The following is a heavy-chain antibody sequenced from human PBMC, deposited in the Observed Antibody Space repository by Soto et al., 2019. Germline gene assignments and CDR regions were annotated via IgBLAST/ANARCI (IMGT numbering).Heavy chain of an antibody. CDR2: INTAGSTK. D-gene: IGHD3-9*01. Sequence: GGSLRLSCAASGFTFSNFEMHWVRQAPGKGLEWVSYINTAGSTKYYAESVKGRFTISRDNARNSLFLQMNSLRAEDTAVYYCARADCRSPDCLTAYYSYGLDGWGQGSTGTV. J-gene: IGHJ6*02. V-gene: IGHV3-48*03. CDR1: GFTFSNFE. CDR3: ARADCRSPDCLTAYYSYGLDG.